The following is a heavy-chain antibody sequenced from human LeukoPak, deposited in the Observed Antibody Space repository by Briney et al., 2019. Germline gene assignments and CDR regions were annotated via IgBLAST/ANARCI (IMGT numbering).Heavy chain of an antibody. J-gene: IGHJ4*02. CDR3: AREPTAVVGATSGFDY. CDR1: GFTVSSNY. Sequence: GGSLRLSCAASGFTVSSNYMSWVRQAPGKGLEWVSYISSSGSTIYYADSVKGRFTISRDNAKNSLYLQMNSLRAEDTAVYYRAREPTAVVGATSGFDYWGQGTLVTVSS. CDR2: ISSSGSTI. D-gene: IGHD1-26*01. V-gene: IGHV3-11*04.